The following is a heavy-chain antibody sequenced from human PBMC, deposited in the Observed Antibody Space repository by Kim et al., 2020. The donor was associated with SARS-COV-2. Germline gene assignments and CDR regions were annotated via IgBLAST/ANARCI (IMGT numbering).Heavy chain of an antibody. CDR3: AKDAVFLGYYYSSGYFDY. D-gene: IGHD3-22*01. J-gene: IGHJ4*02. Sequence: GGSLRLSCAASGFIFSSYGMHWVRQAPGKGLEWVAVISYDGSNKYYADSVKGRFTISRDNSKNTLYLQMNSLRAEDTAVYYCAKDAVFLGYYYSSGYFDYWGQGTLVTVSS. CDR1: GFIFSSYG. V-gene: IGHV3-30*18. CDR2: ISYDGSNK.